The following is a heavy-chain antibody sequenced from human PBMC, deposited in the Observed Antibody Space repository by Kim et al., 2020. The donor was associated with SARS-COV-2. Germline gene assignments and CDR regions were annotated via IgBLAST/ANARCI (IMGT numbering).Heavy chain of an antibody. D-gene: IGHD3-9*01. CDR1: GDSVSSNSAA. Sequence: SQTLSLTCAISGDSVSSNSAAWNWIRQSPSRGLEWLGRTYYRSKWYNDYAVSVKSRITINPDTSKNQFSLQLNSVTPEDTAVYYCARGCALVRDILTGYYVCGMDVWGQGTTVTVSS. J-gene: IGHJ6*02. CDR3: ARGCALVRDILTGYYVCGMDV. CDR2: TYYRSKWYN. V-gene: IGHV6-1*01.